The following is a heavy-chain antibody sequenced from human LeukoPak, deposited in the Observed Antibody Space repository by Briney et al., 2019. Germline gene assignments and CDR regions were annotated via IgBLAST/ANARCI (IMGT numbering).Heavy chain of an antibody. Sequence: SQTLSLTCAVYGGSFSGYYWSWIRQPPGKGLEWIGEINHSGSTNYNPSLKSRVTISVDTSKNQFSLKLSSVTAADTAVYYCARRPMVRGVNTGFDPWGQGTLVTVSS. D-gene: IGHD3-10*01. CDR3: ARRPMVRGVNTGFDP. J-gene: IGHJ5*02. V-gene: IGHV4-34*01. CDR2: INHSGST. CDR1: GGSFSGYY.